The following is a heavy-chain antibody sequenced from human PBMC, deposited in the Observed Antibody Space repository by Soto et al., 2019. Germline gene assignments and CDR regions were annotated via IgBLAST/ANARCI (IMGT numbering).Heavy chain of an antibody. CDR3: SLRGWYWGFLRYYFDY. V-gene: IGHV4-31*03. D-gene: IGHD2-15*01. Sequence: PSETLSLTCTVSGGSISSGGYYWSWIRQHPGKGLEWIGYIYYTGSAYYNPSLESRVTISVDTSKNQFSLKLSSVTAADTAVYYCSLRGWYWGFLRYYFDYWGQGTLVTVSS. CDR1: GGSISSGGYY. CDR2: IYYTGSA. J-gene: IGHJ4*02.